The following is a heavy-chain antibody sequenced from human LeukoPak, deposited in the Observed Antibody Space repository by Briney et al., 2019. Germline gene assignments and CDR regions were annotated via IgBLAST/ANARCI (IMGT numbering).Heavy chain of an antibody. J-gene: IGHJ4*02. Sequence: ASVKVSCKASGYTFTSYGISWVRHAPGQGLEWMGWINPNSGGTNYAQKFQGRVTMTRDTSISTAYMELSRLRSDDTAVYYCARGALFIAVAGTTLDYWGQGTLVTVSS. CDR3: ARGALFIAVAGTTLDY. D-gene: IGHD6-19*01. CDR2: INPNSGGT. CDR1: GYTFTSYG. V-gene: IGHV1-2*02.